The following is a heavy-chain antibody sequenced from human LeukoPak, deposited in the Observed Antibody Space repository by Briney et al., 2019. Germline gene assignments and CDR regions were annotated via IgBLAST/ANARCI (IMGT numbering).Heavy chain of an antibody. J-gene: IGHJ4*02. CDR1: GGSISSYY. V-gene: IGHV4-34*01. CDR2: INHSGST. D-gene: IGHD3-22*01. CDR3: ARGRYDSSYDY. Sequence: RPSETLSLTCTVSGGSISSYYWSWIRQPPGKGLEWIGEINHSGSTNYNPSLKSRVTISVDTSKNQFSLKLSSVTAADTAVYYCARGRYDSSYDYWGQGTLVTVSS.